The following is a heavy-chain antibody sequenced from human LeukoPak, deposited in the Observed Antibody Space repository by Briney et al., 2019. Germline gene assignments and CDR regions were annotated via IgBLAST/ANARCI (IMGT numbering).Heavy chain of an antibody. CDR1: GGTFNSYA. CDR2: IIPIFGTA. D-gene: IGHD2-2*01. CDR3: ARGKIVVVPAAIRFPKYYFDY. J-gene: IGHJ4*02. V-gene: IGHV1-69*06. Sequence: SVEVSCKASGGTFNSYAISWVRQAPGQGLEWMGGIIPIFGTANYAQKFQGRVTITADKSTSTAYMELSSLRSEDTAVYYCARGKIVVVPAAIRFPKYYFDYWGQGTLVTVSS.